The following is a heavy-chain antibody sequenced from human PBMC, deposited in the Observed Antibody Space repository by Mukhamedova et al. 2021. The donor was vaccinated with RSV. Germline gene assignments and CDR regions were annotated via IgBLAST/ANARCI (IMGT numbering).Heavy chain of an antibody. CDR3: AKDYHIEV. J-gene: IGHJ2*01. CDR2: ISGSGGST. V-gene: IGHV3-23*01. D-gene: IGHD1-14*01. Sequence: GKGLEWVSAISGSGGSTYYADSVKGRFTISRDNSKNTLYLQMNSLRAEDTAVYYCAKDYHIEVWGRGTLVTVSS.